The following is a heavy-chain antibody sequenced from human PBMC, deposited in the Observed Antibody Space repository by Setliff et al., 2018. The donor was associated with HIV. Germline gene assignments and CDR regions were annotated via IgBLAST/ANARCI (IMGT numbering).Heavy chain of an antibody. CDR1: GDAINNNNYY. D-gene: IGHD3-10*01. CDR2: VFYTGST. V-gene: IGHV4-39*01. Sequence: PSETLSRTCSVSGDAINNNNYYWGWIRQPPGKGLEWIASVFYTGSTYYRPSLKSRVTLSVELSKNHFSLELTSVTAADTAVYYCARQSYYVTGSFYTDVFDLWGQGTVVTVSS. CDR3: ARQSYYVTGSFYTDVFDL. J-gene: IGHJ3*01.